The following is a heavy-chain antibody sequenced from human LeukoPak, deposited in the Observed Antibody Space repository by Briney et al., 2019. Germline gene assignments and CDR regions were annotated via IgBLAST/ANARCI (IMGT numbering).Heavy chain of an antibody. D-gene: IGHD4-17*01. CDR1: GGSISRYY. CDR3: ARDHRRDYGDYHFDY. Sequence: SETLSLTCIVSGGSISRYYWSWIRQPAGKGLEWIGRIYTSGSINYNPSLKSRVTMSVDTSKNQFSLKLTSLTAADTAVYYCARDHRRDYGDYHFDYWGQGTLVTVSS. CDR2: IYTSGSI. V-gene: IGHV4-4*07. J-gene: IGHJ4*02.